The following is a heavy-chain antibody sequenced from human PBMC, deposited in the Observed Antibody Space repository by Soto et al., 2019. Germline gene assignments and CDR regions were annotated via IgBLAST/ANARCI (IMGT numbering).Heavy chain of an antibody. V-gene: IGHV4-61*01. J-gene: IGHJ4*02. CDR1: DGSVNTGNYY. D-gene: IGHD3-10*01. CDR2: IYYIGTT. CDR3: ARLVYDTRLNYMYFDF. Sequence: QVQLQESGPGLVKPSETLSLTCSVSDGSVNTGNYYWSWIRQPPGKGLEWIGHIYYIGTTNYNPSLKSRVTISVDTSKNQFSLKVTSVTAADTAIYFCARLVYDTRLNYMYFDFWGQGTLVTVSS.